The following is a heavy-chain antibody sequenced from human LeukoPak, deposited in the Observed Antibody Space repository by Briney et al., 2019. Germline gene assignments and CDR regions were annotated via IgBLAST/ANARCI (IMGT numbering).Heavy chain of an antibody. CDR1: GFTFSSHS. Sequence: GGCLRLSCAASGFTFSSHSINWVRQAPGQGLEWVSSISSSSSYIYYADSVKGRFTISRDNAKNSLYLQMNSLRVEDTAVYYCARGPLDSFDIWGQGTMVTVSS. V-gene: IGHV3-21*01. CDR2: ISSSSSYI. CDR3: ARGPLDSFDI. J-gene: IGHJ3*02.